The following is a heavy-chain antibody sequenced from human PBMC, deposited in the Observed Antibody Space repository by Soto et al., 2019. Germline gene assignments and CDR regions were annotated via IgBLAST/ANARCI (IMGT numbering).Heavy chain of an antibody. Sequence: EVQLLESGGGLVQPGGSLRLSCAASGFSFSSYAMSWVRQAPGKGLEWVSAISGSGGSTYYADSVKGRFTISRDNSKNTLYLQINSLRAEDTAVYYCAKIVVVPAGAFDYWGQGTLVTVSS. CDR3: AKIVVVPAGAFDY. D-gene: IGHD2-2*01. CDR1: GFSFSSYA. V-gene: IGHV3-23*01. CDR2: ISGSGGST. J-gene: IGHJ4*02.